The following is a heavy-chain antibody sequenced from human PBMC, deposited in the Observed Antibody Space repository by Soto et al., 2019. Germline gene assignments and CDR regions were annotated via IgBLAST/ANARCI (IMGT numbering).Heavy chain of an antibody. CDR2: IYYSGST. J-gene: IGHJ4*02. CDR1: GGSISSSSYY. V-gene: IGHV4-39*01. CDR3: ARLPGAGTIFGVVPDYFDY. D-gene: IGHD3-3*01. Sequence: QLQLQESGPGLVKPSETLSLTCTVSGGSISSSSYYWGWIRQPPGKGLEWIGSIYYSGSTYYNPSLKSRVTISEYPSKNPFPLKLSSVTAADTAVYYGARLPGAGTIFGVVPDYFDYWGQGTLVTVSS.